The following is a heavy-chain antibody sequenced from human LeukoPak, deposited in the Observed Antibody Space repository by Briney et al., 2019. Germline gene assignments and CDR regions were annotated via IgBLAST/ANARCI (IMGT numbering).Heavy chain of an antibody. CDR1: GGSISSYY. V-gene: IGHV4-59*01. D-gene: IGHD6-19*01. Sequence: SETLSLTCTVSGGSISSYYWSWIRQPPGKGLEWIGYIYYSGSTNYNPSLKSRVTISVDTSKNQFSLKLSSVTAADTAVYYCARDRVAGHTRGDAFDIWGQGTMVTVSS. CDR3: ARDRVAGHTRGDAFDI. J-gene: IGHJ3*02. CDR2: IYYSGST.